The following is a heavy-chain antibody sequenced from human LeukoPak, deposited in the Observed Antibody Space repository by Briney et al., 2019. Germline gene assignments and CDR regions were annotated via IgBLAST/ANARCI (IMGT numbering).Heavy chain of an antibody. CDR1: GFTFDDYA. CDR3: AKAVKNDYYDSSGYYAGVAFDI. Sequence: PGGSLRLSCAASGFTFDDYAMHWVRQAPGKGLEWVSGISWNSGSIGYADSVKGRFTISRDNAKNSLYLQMNSLRAEDTALYYCAKAVKNDYYDSSGYYAGVAFDIWGQGTMVTVSS. D-gene: IGHD3-22*01. CDR2: ISWNSGSI. J-gene: IGHJ3*02. V-gene: IGHV3-9*01.